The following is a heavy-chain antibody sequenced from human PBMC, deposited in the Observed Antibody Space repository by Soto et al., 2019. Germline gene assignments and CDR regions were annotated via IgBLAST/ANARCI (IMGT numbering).Heavy chain of an antibody. CDR2: IIPIYDSP. V-gene: IGHV1-69*06. J-gene: IGHJ4*02. CDR1: GDTFNNYA. Sequence: QVHLVQSGTEVKKPGSSVMVCCKASGDTFNNYAISWVRQAPGQGLQWMGGIIPIYDSPSYAQGSHNRVTITADRSTSTAHMELNGLTSEATAVYYCVASTFLSGVSGYFHLDFWGQGTLVTVSS. CDR3: VASTFLSGVSGYFHLDF. D-gene: IGHD3-3*01.